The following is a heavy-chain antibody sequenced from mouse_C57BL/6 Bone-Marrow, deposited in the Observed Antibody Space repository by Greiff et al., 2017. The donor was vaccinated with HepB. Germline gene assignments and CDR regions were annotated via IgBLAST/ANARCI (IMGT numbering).Heavy chain of an antibody. CDR1: GYSITSGYY. V-gene: IGHV3-6*01. Sequence: VQLKESGPGLVKPSQSLSLTCSVTGYSITSGYYWNWIRQFPGNKLEWMGYISYDGSNNYNPSLKNRISITRDTSKNQFFLKLNSVTTEDTATYYCARRGFYYYGRDYWGQGTSVTVSS. D-gene: IGHD1-1*01. CDR2: ISYDGSN. CDR3: ARRGFYYYGRDY. J-gene: IGHJ4*01.